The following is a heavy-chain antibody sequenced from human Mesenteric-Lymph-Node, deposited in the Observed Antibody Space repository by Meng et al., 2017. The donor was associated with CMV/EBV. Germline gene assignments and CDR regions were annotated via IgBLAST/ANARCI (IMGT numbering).Heavy chain of an antibody. CDR1: GFSLSNNW. CDR3: VRIGRYPFNWAFES. D-gene: IGHD7-27*01. CDR2: IKQESEEI. Sequence: GESLKISCAASGFSLSNNWMTWVRQAPGRGLEWVANIKQESEEIYYVDSVKGRFTISRDNARNSVYLQMNSLRPEDTAIYYCVRIGRYPFNWAFESCGQGTLVTVSS. V-gene: IGHV3-7*01. J-gene: IGHJ4*02.